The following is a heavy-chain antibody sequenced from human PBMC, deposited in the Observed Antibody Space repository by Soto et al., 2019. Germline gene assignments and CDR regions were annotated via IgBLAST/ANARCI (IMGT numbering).Heavy chain of an antibody. CDR2: ISGSGTST. Sequence: EVQLLESGGGLVQPGGSLRLSCAASGFTFGRSAMSWVRQAPGKGLERVSGISGSGTSTYYADFLKGRSSISRDNPRNMLYLEISSLTIEDTAIFYCVKEKNYDISAAHYGIDVWGQGITVTVSS. CDR3: VKEKNYDISAAHYGIDV. D-gene: IGHD3-9*01. V-gene: IGHV3-23*01. J-gene: IGHJ6*02. CDR1: GFTFGRSA.